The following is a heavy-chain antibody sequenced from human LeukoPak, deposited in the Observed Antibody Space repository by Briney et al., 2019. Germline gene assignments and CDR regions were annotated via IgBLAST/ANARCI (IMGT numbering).Heavy chain of an antibody. CDR2: ISYDGSNK. CDR1: GFTFSSYG. D-gene: IGHD3-10*01. Sequence: TGRSLRLSCAASGFTFSSYGMHWVRQAPGKGLEWVAVISYDGSNKYYADSVKGRFTISRDNSKNTLYLQMNSLRAEDTAVCYCAKDLIGLLWFGESPFDYWGQGTLVTVSS. J-gene: IGHJ4*02. V-gene: IGHV3-30*18. CDR3: AKDLIGLLWFGESPFDY.